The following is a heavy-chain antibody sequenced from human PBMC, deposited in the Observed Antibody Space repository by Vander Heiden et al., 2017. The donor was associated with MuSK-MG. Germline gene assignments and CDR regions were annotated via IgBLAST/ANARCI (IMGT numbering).Heavy chain of an antibody. CDR3: ARDTVVDGFDY. J-gene: IGHJ4*02. CDR1: GGSISRGGFY. CDR2: ILNNEKT. V-gene: IGHV4-31*03. D-gene: IGHD2-15*01. Sequence: QVQLQESGPGLVKPSQTLSLTCSVSGGSISRGGFYWTWIRQHPGKGLEWIGSILNNEKTYDNPSLRSRITISGDTFKNQFSLKLSSVTAADTAVYYCARDTVVDGFDYWGQGTLVTVSS.